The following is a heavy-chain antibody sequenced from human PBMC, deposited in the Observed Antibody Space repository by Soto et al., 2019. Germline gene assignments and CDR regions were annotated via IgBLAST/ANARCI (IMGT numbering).Heavy chain of an antibody. CDR3: ARDSRSGYYLEY. CDR1: GDSISSGGYS. V-gene: IGHV4-30-2*01. CDR2: IYHSGGT. D-gene: IGHD3-22*01. Sequence: QLQLQESGSGLVKPSQTLSLTCAVSGDSISSGGYSWNWIRQPPGKGLEWIGYIYHSGGTDYNPSLTSRVPITVDSSNNQFSLKLNSVTAAYTAVYYCARDSRSGYYLEYWGQGTLVTVSS. J-gene: IGHJ4*02.